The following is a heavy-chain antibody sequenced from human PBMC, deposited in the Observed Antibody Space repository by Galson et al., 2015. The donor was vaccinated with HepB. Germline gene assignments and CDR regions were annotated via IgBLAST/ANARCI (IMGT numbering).Heavy chain of an antibody. CDR1: GFTYSTYS. J-gene: IGHJ6*03. CDR3: ARSRFDFWGGYDYSMDV. Sequence: SLRLSCAASGFTYSTYSMNWVRQAPGKGLEWVSYISRSSSAIYYADSVKGRFTISRDNAKNSLYLQMNSLRVEDTAVYYCARSRFDFWGGYDYSMDVWGKGTTVTVSS. CDR2: ISRSSSAI. V-gene: IGHV3-48*01. D-gene: IGHD3-3*01.